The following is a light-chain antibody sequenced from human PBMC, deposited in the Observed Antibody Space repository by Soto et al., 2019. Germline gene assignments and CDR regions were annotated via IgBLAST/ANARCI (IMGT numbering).Light chain of an antibody. V-gene: IGKV1-33*01. CDR3: QQYDNLFT. CDR1: QGIRNY. Sequence: DIQMTQSPSSLSASVGDRVTITCQASQGIRNYLNWLQHKPGKAPKLLISDASNLQTGVPSRFSGSGSGTDFTFTISSLQPEDIATYYCQQYDNLFTFGQGTRLEIK. J-gene: IGKJ5*01. CDR2: DAS.